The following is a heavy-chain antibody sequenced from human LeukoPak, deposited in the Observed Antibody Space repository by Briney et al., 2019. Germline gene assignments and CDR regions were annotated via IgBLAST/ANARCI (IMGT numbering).Heavy chain of an antibody. CDR2: ISYDGSNK. Sequence: PGRSLRLSCAASGFTFSSYAMHWVRQAPGKGLEWVAVISYDGSNKYYADSVKGRFTISRDNSKNTLYLQMNSLRAEDTAVYYCARVHTSSYAADLWGQGTLVTVSS. V-gene: IGHV3-30*01. CDR1: GFTFSSYA. D-gene: IGHD3-22*01. CDR3: ARVHTSSYAADL. J-gene: IGHJ5*02.